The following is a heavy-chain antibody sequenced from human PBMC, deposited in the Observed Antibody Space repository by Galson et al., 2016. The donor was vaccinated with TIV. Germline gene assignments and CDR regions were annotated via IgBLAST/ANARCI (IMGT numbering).Heavy chain of an antibody. CDR2: ISAYNGDT. D-gene: IGHD3-22*01. CDR1: GYPFPSYG. Sequence: SVKVSCKASGYPFPSYGFSWVRQAPGQGLEWMGWISAYNGDTNYAQKFQGRVTMTTDASTNTAYMELKSLRSDDSAKYYCARARGIMTMILVVDCYYGMDVWGPGTTVTVS. CDR3: ARARGIMTMILVVDCYYGMDV. V-gene: IGHV1-18*04. J-gene: IGHJ6*02.